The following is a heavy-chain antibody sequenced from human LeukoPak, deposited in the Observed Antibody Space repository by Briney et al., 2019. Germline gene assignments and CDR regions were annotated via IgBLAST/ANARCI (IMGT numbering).Heavy chain of an antibody. CDR3: AREDYYYDTRSFDY. CDR1: GFTFSSYS. D-gene: IGHD3-22*01. Sequence: GGSLRLSCAASGFTFSSYSMNWVRQAPGKGLEWVSYISSSSSTIYYADSVKGRFTISRDNAKNSLYLQMNSLRAEDTAVYYCAREDYYYDTRSFDYWGQGTLVTVSS. J-gene: IGHJ4*02. V-gene: IGHV3-48*01. CDR2: ISSSSSTI.